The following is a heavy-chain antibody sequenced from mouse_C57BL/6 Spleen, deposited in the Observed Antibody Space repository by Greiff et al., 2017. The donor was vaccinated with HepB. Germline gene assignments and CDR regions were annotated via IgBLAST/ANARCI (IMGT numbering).Heavy chain of an antibody. CDR1: GYTFTSYW. V-gene: IGHV1-50*01. CDR3: ARRDYYGSSFSYAMDY. Sequence: VQLQQPGAELVKPGASVKLSCKASGYTFTSYWMQWVKQRPGQGLEWIGEIDPSDSYTNYNQKFKGKATLTVDTSSSTAYMQLSSLTSEDSAVYYCARRDYYGSSFSYAMDYWGQGTSVTVSS. J-gene: IGHJ4*01. CDR2: IDPSDSYT. D-gene: IGHD1-1*01.